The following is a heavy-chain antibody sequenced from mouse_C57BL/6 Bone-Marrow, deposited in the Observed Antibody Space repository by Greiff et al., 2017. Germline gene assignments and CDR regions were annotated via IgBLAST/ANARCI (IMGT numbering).Heavy chain of an antibody. Sequence: EVQLVESGPELVKPGASVKISCKASGYSFTGYYMNWVKQSPEKSLEWIGEINPSTGGTTYNKKFKAKATLTVDKSSSTAYMQLKSLTSEDSAVYDCARSMMVTTTNWVNFDYWGQGTTLTVSS. J-gene: IGHJ2*01. V-gene: IGHV1-42*01. D-gene: IGHD2-3*01. CDR1: GYSFTGYY. CDR2: INPSTGGT. CDR3: ARSMMVTTTNWVNFDY.